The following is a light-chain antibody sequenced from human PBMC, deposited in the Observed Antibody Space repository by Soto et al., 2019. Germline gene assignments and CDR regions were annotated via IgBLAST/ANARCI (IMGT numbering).Light chain of an antibody. CDR1: QSVSTN. CDR2: GAS. CDR3: QQYTNWPPYT. J-gene: IGKJ2*01. Sequence: EIVMTQSPATLSVSPGERATLSCRASQSVSTNLAWYQQKPGQSPRLLIYGASTRATGIPARFSGSESETEVPLTISSLQSEDFTVYSCQQYTNWPPYTCGQSTNLEIK. V-gene: IGKV3-15*01.